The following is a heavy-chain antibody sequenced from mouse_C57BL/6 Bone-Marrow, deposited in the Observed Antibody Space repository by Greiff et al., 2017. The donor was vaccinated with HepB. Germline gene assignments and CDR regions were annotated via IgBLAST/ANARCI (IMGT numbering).Heavy chain of an antibody. D-gene: IGHD2-3*01. J-gene: IGHJ1*03. CDR3: ARVDGYWYFDV. V-gene: IGHV1-59*01. Sequence: QVQLQQPGAELVRPGTSVKLSCKASGYTFTSYWMHWVKQRPGQGLEWIGVIDPSDSYTNYNQKFKGKATLTVDTSSSTAYMQISSLTSENSAVYYCARVDGYWYFDVWGTGTTVTVSS. CDR1: GYTFTSYW. CDR2: IDPSDSYT.